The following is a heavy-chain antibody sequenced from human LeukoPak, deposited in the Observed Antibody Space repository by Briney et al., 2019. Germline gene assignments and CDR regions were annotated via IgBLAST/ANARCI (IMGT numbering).Heavy chain of an antibody. CDR1: GDSISSDSSY. V-gene: IGHV4-39*01. D-gene: IGHD5-18*01. J-gene: IGHJ4*02. Sequence: PSETLSLTCTVSGDSISSDSSYWGWIRQPPGKGLEWIGSIHHSGGTYYNPSLKSRVIISVDTSKNQFSLKLSSVTAADTAVYYCARRYTVMVARYFDYWGQGTLVTVSS. CDR2: IHHSGGT. CDR3: ARRYTVMVARYFDY.